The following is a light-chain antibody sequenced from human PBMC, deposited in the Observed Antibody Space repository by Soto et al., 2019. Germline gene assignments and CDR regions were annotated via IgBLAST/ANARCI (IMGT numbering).Light chain of an antibody. CDR2: KAS. Sequence: DIQMTQSPSTLSASVGDRFTLTSRASQSISSWLAWYKQTPGKAPKXXSYKASSLESGVPSRFRGSGSGTEFTLTISGLKPDDFATYYCQQYNSYPYTFGPGTKVDIK. V-gene: IGKV1-5*03. CDR3: QQYNSYPYT. CDR1: QSISSW. J-gene: IGKJ3*01.